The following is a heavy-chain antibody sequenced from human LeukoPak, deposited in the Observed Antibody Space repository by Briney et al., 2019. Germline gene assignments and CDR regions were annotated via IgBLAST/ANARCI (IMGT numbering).Heavy chain of an antibody. J-gene: IGHJ4*02. Sequence: GGSLRLSRAASGFSFSTSTMNWVRQAPGKGLEWISYINTSGNTIYYANSVKGRFTISRDNAKTSLYLQMNSLRAEDMALYYCAKGPDYDILTPIDYWGQGTLVTVSS. D-gene: IGHD3-9*01. V-gene: IGHV3-48*04. CDR3: AKGPDYDILTPIDY. CDR1: GFSFSTST. CDR2: INTSGNTI.